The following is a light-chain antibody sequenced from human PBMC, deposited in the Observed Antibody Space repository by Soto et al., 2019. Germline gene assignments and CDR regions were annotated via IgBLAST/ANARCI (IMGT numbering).Light chain of an antibody. J-gene: IGLJ3*02. Sequence: SYELTQPPSVSVSPGQTARIACSGDALPKQYAYWYQQKPGQAPVLVIYKDNERPSGIPERFSGSSSGTTVTLTISGVLAEDEADYYCQSSDRGDTYWVFGGGTKLTVL. CDR1: ALPKQY. CDR2: KDN. V-gene: IGLV3-25*02. CDR3: QSSDRGDTYWV.